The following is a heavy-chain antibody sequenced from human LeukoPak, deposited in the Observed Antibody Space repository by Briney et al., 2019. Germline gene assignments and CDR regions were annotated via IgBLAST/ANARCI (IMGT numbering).Heavy chain of an antibody. J-gene: IGHJ4*02. CDR1: GHSISSDYY. D-gene: IGHD1/OR15-1a*01. V-gene: IGHV4-38-2*01. CDR2: IYHSGST. CDR3: ARAYRTIDY. Sequence: SETLSLTCAVSGHSISSDYYWGWIRPPPGKGLEWIGSIYHSGSTYYNPSLKSRVTILVDTSKNQFSLKLSSVTAADTAVYYCARAYRTIDYWGQGTLVTVSS.